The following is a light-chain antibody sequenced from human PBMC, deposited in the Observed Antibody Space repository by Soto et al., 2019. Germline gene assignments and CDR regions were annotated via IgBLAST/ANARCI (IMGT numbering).Light chain of an antibody. CDR2: EDN. Sequence: QSALTQPASVSGSPGQSITISCTGTSSDVGSYNLVSWYQQHPGKAPKLMIYEDNKRPSGVSNRFSGSKSGNTASLTISGLQAKDEAHYYCCSYAPISTVVFGGGTKLTVL. CDR3: CSYAPISTVV. J-gene: IGLJ3*02. V-gene: IGLV2-23*01. CDR1: SSDVGSYNL.